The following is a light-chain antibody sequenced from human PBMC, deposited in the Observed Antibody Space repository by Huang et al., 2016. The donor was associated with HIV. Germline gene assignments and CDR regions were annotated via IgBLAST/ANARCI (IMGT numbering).Light chain of an antibody. V-gene: IGKV2-30*01. CDR2: KVS. CDR1: QSLVYTDGDTY. Sequence: DVVMTQSPLSLSVTLGQPASISCRSSQSLVYTDGDTYLTWFQQRPGQSPRRLIYKVSNRDSGVPDRFSGSGSGTDFTLKISRVEAEDVGLYYCMQGTHWPWTFGQGTKVEIK. J-gene: IGKJ1*01. CDR3: MQGTHWPWT.